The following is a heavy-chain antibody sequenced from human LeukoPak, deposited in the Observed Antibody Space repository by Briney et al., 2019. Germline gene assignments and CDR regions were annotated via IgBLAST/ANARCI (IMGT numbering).Heavy chain of an antibody. J-gene: IGHJ4*02. CDR1: GYTFTSYY. V-gene: IGHV1-2*02. CDR3: AREYYYTSGSYYNRIDY. D-gene: IGHD3-10*01. Sequence: ASVKVSCKASGYTFTSYYMHWVRQAPGQGLEWMGWIDPNSGGTNYAQKFQGRVTMTRDTSISTAYMVLNRLRSDDTALYYCAREYYYTSGSYYNRIDYWGQGTLVTVSS. CDR2: IDPNSGGT.